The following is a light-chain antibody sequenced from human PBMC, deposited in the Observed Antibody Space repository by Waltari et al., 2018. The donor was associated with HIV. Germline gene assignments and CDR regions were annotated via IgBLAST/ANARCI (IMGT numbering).Light chain of an antibody. V-gene: IGLV2-23*01. CDR2: GGS. J-gene: IGLJ3*02. CDR3: CAYVGTLTPA. CDR1: EVVTGYIMF. Sequence: QSALTQPASVSGSPGQSITIPCNATEVVTGYIMFVPWYQQFPGTAPRLIIYGGSIRSSRVSHRFSASNSGKTASLTISGLQTADEAIYYCCAYVGTLTPAFGGGTQLTVL.